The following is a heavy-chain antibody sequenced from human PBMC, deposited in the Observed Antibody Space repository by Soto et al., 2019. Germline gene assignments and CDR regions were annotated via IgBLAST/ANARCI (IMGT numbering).Heavy chain of an antibody. J-gene: IGHJ3*01. CDR3: ARFKKEISYAFDF. Sequence: QVQLVQSGAEVKKPGSSVKVSCKASGGTFSSYTISWVRQAPGQGLEWMGRIIPILGIANYAQKFQGRVTITADKSTSTAYMELSSLRSEDTAVYYFARFKKEISYAFDFWGQGTMVTVSS. V-gene: IGHV1-69*02. CDR2: IIPILGIA. CDR1: GGTFSSYT.